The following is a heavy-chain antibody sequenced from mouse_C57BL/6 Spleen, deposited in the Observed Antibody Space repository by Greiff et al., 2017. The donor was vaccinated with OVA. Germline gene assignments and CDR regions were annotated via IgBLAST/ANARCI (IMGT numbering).Heavy chain of an antibody. CDR1: GYSITSGYY. CDR2: ISYDGSN. V-gene: IGHV3-6*01. CDR3: ARDATMITPLFDY. Sequence: DVQLQESGPGLVKPSQSLSLTCSVTGYSITSGYYWNWIRQFPGNKLEWMGYISYDGSNNYNPSLKNRISITRDTSKNQFFLKLNSVTTEDTATYYCARDATMITPLFDYWGQGTTLTVSS. J-gene: IGHJ2*01. D-gene: IGHD2-4*01.